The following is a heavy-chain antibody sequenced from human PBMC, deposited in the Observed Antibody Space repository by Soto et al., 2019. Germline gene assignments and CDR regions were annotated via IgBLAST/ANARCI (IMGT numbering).Heavy chain of an antibody. CDR2: IYWDDDK. J-gene: IGHJ5*02. D-gene: IGHD2-15*01. CDR1: GFSLSTSGVG. CDR3: ALRRGYCSRGSCYSSWFDP. V-gene: IGHV2-5*02. Sequence: QITLKESGPTLVKPTQTLTLTCTFSGFSLSTSGVGVGWIRQPPGKALEWLALIYWDDDKRYSPSLKSRLTHTSAPXXHXVXXTTTYIDPVDTATYYGALRRGYCSRGSCYSSWFDPWGQGTLVTVSS.